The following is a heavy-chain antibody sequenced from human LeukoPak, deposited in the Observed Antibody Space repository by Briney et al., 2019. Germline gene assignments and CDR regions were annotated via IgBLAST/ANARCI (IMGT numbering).Heavy chain of an antibody. CDR1: GGSFSGYY. D-gene: IGHD6-6*01. J-gene: IGHJ6*02. CDR3: AIYSSSDPLYYYYGMDV. V-gene: IGHV4-34*01. Sequence: PSETLSLTCAVYGGSFSGYYWSWIRQPPGKGLEWIGEINHSGSTNYNPSLKSRVTISVGTSKNQFSLKLSSVTAADTAVYYCAIYSSSDPLYYYYGMDVWGQGTTVTVSS. CDR2: INHSGST.